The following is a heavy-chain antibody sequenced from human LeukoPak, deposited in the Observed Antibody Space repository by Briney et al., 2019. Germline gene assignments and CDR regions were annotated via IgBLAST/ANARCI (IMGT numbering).Heavy chain of an antibody. CDR2: IYPGDSDT. CDR1: GYNFTSYW. CDR3: ARQTTSSWYLNRAYMDV. D-gene: IGHD6-13*01. V-gene: IGHV5-51*01. J-gene: IGHJ6*03. Sequence: GESLKISCKASGYNFTSYWIDWVRQMPGKGLQWMGIIYPGDSDTRYSPSFQGQVTISADKSISTACLQWGSPKASDTAMYYCARQTTSSWYLNRAYMDVWGKGTTVTVSS.